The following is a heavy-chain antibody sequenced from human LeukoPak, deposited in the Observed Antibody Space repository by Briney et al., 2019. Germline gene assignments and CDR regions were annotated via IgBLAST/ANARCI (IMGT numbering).Heavy chain of an antibody. J-gene: IGHJ4*02. V-gene: IGHV3-21*01. D-gene: IGHD2-2*01. CDR3: AREVLIVVEPAANTIDY. CDR2: INKGGSYM. Sequence: GGSLRPSCAASGFTFRDYTMNWVRQTPGKGLEWVSAINKGGSYMTYADSVKGRFTVSRDNAKNSLLLQMNNLRVEDTAVYFCAREVLIVVEPAANTIDYWGQGTRVTVSS. CDR1: GFTFRDYT.